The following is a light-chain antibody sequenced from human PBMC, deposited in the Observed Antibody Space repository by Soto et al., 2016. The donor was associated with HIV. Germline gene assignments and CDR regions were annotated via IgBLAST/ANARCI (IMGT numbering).Light chain of an antibody. CDR3: QVWDSRNDHRV. CDR2: DDN. V-gene: IGLV3-21*02. Sequence: SYELTQPPSVSVTPGGTARITCGGNNIGDKGVHWYQQKPGQAPVLVVYDDNDRPSGIPERFSGSNFGNTATLTISRVEAGDEADYHCQVWDSRNDHRVFGGGTKLTVL. CDR1: NIGDKG. J-gene: IGLJ3*02.